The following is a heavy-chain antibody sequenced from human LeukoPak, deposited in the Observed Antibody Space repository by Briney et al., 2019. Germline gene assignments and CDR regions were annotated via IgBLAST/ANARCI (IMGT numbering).Heavy chain of an antibody. CDR2: IYYSGST. Sequence: SSETLSLTCTVSGGSISGYYWSWIRQPPGKGLEWIGYIYYSGSTNYNPSLKSRVTISVDTSKNQFSLKLSSVTAADTAVYYCARGCSAGTPHNWFDPWGQGTLVTVSS. CDR1: GGSISGYY. J-gene: IGHJ5*02. CDR3: ARGCSAGTPHNWFDP. V-gene: IGHV4-59*01. D-gene: IGHD6-13*01.